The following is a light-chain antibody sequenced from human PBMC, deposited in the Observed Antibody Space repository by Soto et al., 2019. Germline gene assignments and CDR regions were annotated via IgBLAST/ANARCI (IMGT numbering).Light chain of an antibody. V-gene: IGLV2-23*01. CDR1: SSDVGDYDL. CDR2: EDA. J-gene: IGLJ7*02. CDR3: CSYAGTRPF. Sequence: QSVLTQPASVSGSPGQSVTISCTGSSSDVGDYDLVSWYQQHPDKAPILLIYEDAKRPSGVSNRFSGSKSGNTASLTISGLQTEDEADYYCCSYAGTRPFFGGGTQLTA.